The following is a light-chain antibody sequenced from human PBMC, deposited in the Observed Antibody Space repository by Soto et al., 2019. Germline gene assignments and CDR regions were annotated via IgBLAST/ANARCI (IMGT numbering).Light chain of an antibody. V-gene: IGKV3-11*01. J-gene: IGKJ2*01. CDR2: DAS. CDR1: LSVGSY. CDR3: QQSSTWPLT. Sequence: ENVLTQSPAPLSLFPGERATLSSRASLSVGSYLAWYQQQPGQAPRLIISDASNRATGIPARFSGSGSGTDFTLTSTSLVPDDFAVYYCQQSSTWPLTFGQGTTQEIK.